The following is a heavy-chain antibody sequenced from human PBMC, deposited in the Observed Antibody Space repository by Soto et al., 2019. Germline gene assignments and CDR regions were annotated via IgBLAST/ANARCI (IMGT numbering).Heavy chain of an antibody. CDR3: AREGASIAAAGLGYYYYYGMDV. J-gene: IGHJ6*02. CDR1: GYTFTSYG. D-gene: IGHD6-13*01. Sequence: QVQLVQSGAEVKKPGASVKVSCKASGYTFTSYGISWVRQAPGQGLEWMGWISAYNGNTNYAQKLQGRVTMTTDTSTSTAYMELGSLRSDDTAVYYCAREGASIAAAGLGYYYYYGMDVWGQGTTVTVSS. V-gene: IGHV1-18*04. CDR2: ISAYNGNT.